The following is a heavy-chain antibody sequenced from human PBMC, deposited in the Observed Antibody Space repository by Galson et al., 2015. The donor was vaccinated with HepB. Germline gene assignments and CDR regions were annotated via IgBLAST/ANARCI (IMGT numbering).Heavy chain of an antibody. CDR3: ARDETGDLDAFDI. CDR1: GYTFTSYY. CDR2: INPSGGST. V-gene: IGHV1-46*01. D-gene: IGHD7-27*01. Sequence: SVKVSCKASGYTFTSYYMHWVRQAPGQGLEWMGIINPSGGSTSYAQKFQGRVTMTRDTSTSTVYMELSSLRSEDTAVYYCARDETGDLDAFDIWGQGTMVTVSS. J-gene: IGHJ3*02.